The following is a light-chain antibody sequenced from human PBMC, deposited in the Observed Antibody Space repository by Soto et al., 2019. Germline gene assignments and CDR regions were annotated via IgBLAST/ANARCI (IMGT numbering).Light chain of an antibody. J-gene: IGKJ1*01. CDR3: EQYGSSPMT. CDR2: GIS. CDR1: QSVSSNY. Sequence: EIVLTQSPGTLSLSPGERATLSCRASQSVSSNYFAWYQQKPGQAPRLLIYGISSRATGIPDRFSGSGSGTDFSLTISRLEPEDFAVYYCEQYGSSPMTFGQGTKVEIK. V-gene: IGKV3-20*01.